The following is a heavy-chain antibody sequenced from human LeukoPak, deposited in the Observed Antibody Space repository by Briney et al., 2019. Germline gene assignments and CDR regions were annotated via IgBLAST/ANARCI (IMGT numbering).Heavy chain of an antibody. CDR2: IYYSGST. V-gene: IGHV4-39*01. J-gene: IGHJ4*02. CDR3: ARRLKPMFSFASYFHY. Sequence: SETLSLTCTVSGDSISSSPYYCDWIRQPPGKGLEWIGCIYYSGSTYYNPSLTSRVTISVDTSKNQFSLKLSSVTAADTAVYYCARRLKPMFSFASYFHYWGQGTLVTVSS. CDR1: GDSISSSPYY. D-gene: IGHD3-10*02.